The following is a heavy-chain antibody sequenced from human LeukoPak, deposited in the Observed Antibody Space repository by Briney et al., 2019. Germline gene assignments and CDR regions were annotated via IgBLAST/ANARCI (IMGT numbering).Heavy chain of an antibody. CDR1: GFTFSHAW. CDR2: ITSKADGETT. CDR3: TTRLRYFDWTIYDFDY. J-gene: IGHJ4*02. Sequence: GGSLRLSCAASGFTFSHAWMSWVRQAPGKGLEWVGRITSKADGETTDYAAPVKGRFTISRDDSKNTLYLQMNSLKTEDTAVYYCTTRLRYFDWTIYDFDYWGQGTLVTVSS. D-gene: IGHD3-9*01. V-gene: IGHV3-15*01.